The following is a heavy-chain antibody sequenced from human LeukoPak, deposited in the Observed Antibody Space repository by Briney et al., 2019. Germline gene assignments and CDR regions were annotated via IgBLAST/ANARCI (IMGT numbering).Heavy chain of an antibody. J-gene: IGHJ4*02. CDR1: GDSISSGYY. Sequence: SETLSLTCTVSGDSISSGYYWGWIRQPPGKGLEWIGSVYHSGSTYYNPALRSRVTISVDSSKNQFSLNLSSVTAADTAVYYCARTAKYYYGSETYYFFDYWGQGTLVTVSS. V-gene: IGHV4-38-2*02. D-gene: IGHD3-10*01. CDR3: ARTAKYYYGSETYYFFDY. CDR2: VYHSGST.